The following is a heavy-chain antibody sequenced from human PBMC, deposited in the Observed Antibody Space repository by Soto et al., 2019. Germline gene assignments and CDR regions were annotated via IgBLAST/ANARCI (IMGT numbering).Heavy chain of an antibody. CDR2: ISYDGRNE. J-gene: IGHJ4*02. Sequence: QVQMVESGGGVAQPGRSLSLSCTVSGFTFSAFARYWVRQAPGKGLEWVALISYDGRNEDFAESVRGRFTISRDNSKNTLYLDMNSLSAEDSAVYFCAKGVVREPAYFDYWGQGTLVTVSA. V-gene: IGHV3-30*18. CDR1: GFTFSAFA. D-gene: IGHD3-10*01. CDR3: AKGVVREPAYFDY.